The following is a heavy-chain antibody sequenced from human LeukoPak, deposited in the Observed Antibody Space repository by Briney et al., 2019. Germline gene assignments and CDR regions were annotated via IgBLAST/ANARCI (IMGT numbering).Heavy chain of an antibody. Sequence: ASVKVSCKASGYTFTSYDMHWVRQAPGQGLEWMGMINPSGGSTSYAQKFQGRVTMTRDTSTSTVYMELSSLRSEDTAVYYCARGVTMVRGVIISPWFDRWGQGTLVTVSS. CDR3: ARGVTMVRGVIISPWFDR. CDR1: GYTFTSYD. D-gene: IGHD3-10*01. V-gene: IGHV1-46*01. CDR2: INPSGGST. J-gene: IGHJ5*02.